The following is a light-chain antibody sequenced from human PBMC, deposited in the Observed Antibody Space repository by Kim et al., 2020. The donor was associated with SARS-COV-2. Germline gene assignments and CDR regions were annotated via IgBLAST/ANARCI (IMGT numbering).Light chain of an antibody. CDR3: QEYGTSRT. Sequence: EIVLTQSPGTLSLSPGERATLSCGASQSVSSGYLAWYQQKPGQAPRLLIYGASSRATGIPDRFSGSGSGTDFTLTISRLEPEDSAVYYCQEYGTSRTFGQGTKVDIK. J-gene: IGKJ1*01. CDR2: GAS. CDR1: QSVSSGY. V-gene: IGKV3-20*01.